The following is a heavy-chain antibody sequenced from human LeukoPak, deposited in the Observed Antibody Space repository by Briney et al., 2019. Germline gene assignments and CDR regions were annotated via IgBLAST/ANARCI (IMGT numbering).Heavy chain of an antibody. CDR2: INPNNGGT. V-gene: IGHV1-2*02. CDR3: ARDSRVTIFGVAPGDY. Sequence: GASVKVSCKASGYTFTGYYMHWVRQAPGQGLEWMGWINPNNGGTNYAQKFQGRVTMTRDTSISTAYMERSRLRSDDTAVYYCARDSRVTIFGVAPGDYWGQGTLVTVSS. D-gene: IGHD3-3*01. CDR1: GYTFTGYY. J-gene: IGHJ4*02.